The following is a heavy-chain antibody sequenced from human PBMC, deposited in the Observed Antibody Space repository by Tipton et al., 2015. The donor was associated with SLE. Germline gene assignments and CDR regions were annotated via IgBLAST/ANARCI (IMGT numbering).Heavy chain of an antibody. CDR1: GGSIRSHY. V-gene: IGHV4-4*08. D-gene: IGHD2-21*01. CDR2: IYTSGST. CDR3: AREGGGILWWSLDAFDI. Sequence: TLSLTCTVSGGSIRSHYWSWIRQPPGKGLEWIGYIYTSGSTNYNPPLKSRVTISVDTSKNQFSLTLSSVTAADTAVYYCAREGGGILWWSLDAFDIWGQGTMVTVSS. J-gene: IGHJ3*02.